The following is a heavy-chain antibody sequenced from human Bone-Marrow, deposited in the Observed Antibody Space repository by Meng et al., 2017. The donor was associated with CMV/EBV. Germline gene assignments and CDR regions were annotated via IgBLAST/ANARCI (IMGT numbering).Heavy chain of an antibody. J-gene: IGHJ5*02. CDR1: GGSISSSSYY. CDR3: ARDRGEQLLQGSWFDP. V-gene: IGHV4-39*07. CDR2: IYYSGST. D-gene: IGHD2-2*01. Sequence: SEPLSLTCTVSGGSISSSSYYWGWIRQPPGKGLEWIGSIYYSGSTYYNPSLKSRVTISVDTSKNQFSLKLSSVTAADTAVYYCARDRGEQLLQGSWFDPWGQGTLVTVSS.